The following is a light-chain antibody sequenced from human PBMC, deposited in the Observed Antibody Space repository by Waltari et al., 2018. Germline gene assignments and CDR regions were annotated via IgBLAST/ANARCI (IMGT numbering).Light chain of an antibody. V-gene: IGKV2-30*01. Sequence: DVRLTQSPLSLPVTLGQPASISCRSSQSLVYTDGISYLNWFHQKPGQAPRRLIYKFSNRNSGVTARFSGSGSGTDFTLMISSVEADDVGVYFCMQATHWPVTFGQGTRLEIK. CDR2: KFS. CDR3: MQATHWPVT. J-gene: IGKJ5*01. CDR1: QSLVYTDGISY.